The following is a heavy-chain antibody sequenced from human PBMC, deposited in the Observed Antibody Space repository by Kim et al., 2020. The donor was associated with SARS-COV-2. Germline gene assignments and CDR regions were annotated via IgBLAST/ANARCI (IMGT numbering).Heavy chain of an antibody. CDR3: ARMQQLGGRRGPLIYFDY. V-gene: IGHV4-39*07. CDR1: GCSISSSSYY. D-gene: IGHD6-13*01. Sequence: SETLSLTCTVSGCSISSSSYYWGWIRQPPGKGLEWIGSIYYSGSTYYNPSLKCRVTISVDTSKNQFSLKLRSVTAADTAVYYCARMQQLGGRRGPLIYFDYCGQGTLVTGSS. J-gene: IGHJ4*02. CDR2: IYYSGST.